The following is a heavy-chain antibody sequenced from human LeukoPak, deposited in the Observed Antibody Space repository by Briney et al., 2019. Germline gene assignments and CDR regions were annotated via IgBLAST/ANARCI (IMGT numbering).Heavy chain of an antibody. CDR3: ARGATVEYFDH. CDR1: GGSISSGGYY. D-gene: IGHD1-26*01. Sequence: SETLSLTCTVSGGSISSGGYYWSWIRQHPGKGLEWIGYIYDSENTHYISSLKSRVTISVDTSKNQFSLKLSSVTAADTAVYYCARGATVEYFDHWGQGTPVTVSS. V-gene: IGHV4-31*03. J-gene: IGHJ4*02. CDR2: IYDSENT.